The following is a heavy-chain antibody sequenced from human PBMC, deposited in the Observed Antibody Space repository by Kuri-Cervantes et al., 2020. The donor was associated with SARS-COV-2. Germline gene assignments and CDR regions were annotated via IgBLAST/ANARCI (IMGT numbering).Heavy chain of an antibody. CDR1: GFTFSSYN. CDR3: ARARRGDIVVVPAAIASQVHPGNWYFDL. J-gene: IGHJ2*01. V-gene: IGHV3-21*01. Sequence: GGSLRLSCAASGFTFSSYNMNWVRQAPGKGLEWVSSISSSRNYIYYADSVKGRFTISRDNSKNTLYLQMNSLRAEDTAVYYCARARRGDIVVVPAAIASQVHPGNWYFDLWGRGTLVTVSS. D-gene: IGHD2-2*02. CDR2: ISSSRNYI.